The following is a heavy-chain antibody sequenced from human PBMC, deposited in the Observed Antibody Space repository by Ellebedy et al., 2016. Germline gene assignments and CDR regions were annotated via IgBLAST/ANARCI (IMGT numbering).Heavy chain of an antibody. CDR1: GLTFSDFA. D-gene: IGHD3-16*01. V-gene: IGHV3-23*01. Sequence: GESLKISCAASGLTFSDFAVSWARQAPGKGLEWVSGISGNGVGTHYADSVKGRFTVSRDNSEDTLYLHMNSLRSEDTAVYYCFVGLLGPVRGFDYWGQGNLVTVSS. CDR3: FVGLLGPVRGFDY. CDR2: ISGNGVGT. J-gene: IGHJ4*02.